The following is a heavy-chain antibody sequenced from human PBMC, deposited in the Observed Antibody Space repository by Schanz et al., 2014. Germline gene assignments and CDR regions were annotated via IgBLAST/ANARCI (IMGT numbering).Heavy chain of an antibody. CDR3: ARDTTWRLDL. D-gene: IGHD1-1*01. Sequence: QVQLQESGPGLVKPSQTLSLTCTVSGGSIRSGTYYWSWIRQPAGKALEWVGRVFPNGITNYNPALRSRATISLDTANTQFSLTLTSLTAADTAVYYCARDTTWRLDLWGRGTLVTVSS. J-gene: IGHJ2*01. V-gene: IGHV4-61*02. CDR2: VFPNGIT. CDR1: GGSIRSGTYY.